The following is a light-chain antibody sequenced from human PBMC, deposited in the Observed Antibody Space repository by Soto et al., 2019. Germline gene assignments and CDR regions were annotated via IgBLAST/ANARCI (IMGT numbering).Light chain of an antibody. CDR2: GAS. CDR3: QHYNNWPPWT. CDR1: QSVRTN. J-gene: IGKJ1*01. Sequence: EIVMTPSPAPLSVSPGESVTLLLRASQSVRTNLAWHQQKPGQAPRLLIYGASTRATGIPARFSGSGSGTEFTLTISSLQSEDFAVYYCQHYNNWPPWTFGQGTKVDI. V-gene: IGKV3-15*01.